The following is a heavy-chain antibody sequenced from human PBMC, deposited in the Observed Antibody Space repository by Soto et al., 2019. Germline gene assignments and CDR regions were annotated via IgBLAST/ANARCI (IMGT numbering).Heavy chain of an antibody. CDR3: ARHRRGSSGWEPLAAFDI. CDR1: GGSISSSNYY. V-gene: IGHV4-39*01. Sequence: QLQLQESGPGLVKPSETLSLTCTVSGGSISSSNYYWGWIRQPPGKGLEWIGSIYYSGSTYYNPSLKSRVTVSVDTSKNQFSLKLSSVTAADTAVYYCARHRRGSSGWEPLAAFDIWGQGTMVTVSS. CDR2: IYYSGST. D-gene: IGHD6-19*01. J-gene: IGHJ3*02.